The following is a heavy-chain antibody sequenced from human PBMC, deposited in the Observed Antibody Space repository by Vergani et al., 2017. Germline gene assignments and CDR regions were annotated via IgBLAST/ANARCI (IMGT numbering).Heavy chain of an antibody. V-gene: IGHV4-39*07. J-gene: IGHJ4*02. Sequence: QLQLQESGPGLVKPSETLSLTCTVSGGSISSSSYYWGWIRQPPGKGLEWIGSIYYSGSTYYNPSLKSRVTMSVDTSKNQFSLKLSSVTAADTAVYYCARMGRGSPPYFDYWGQGTLVTVSS. CDR1: GGSISSSSYY. D-gene: IGHD1-26*01. CDR2: IYYSGST. CDR3: ARMGRGSPPYFDY.